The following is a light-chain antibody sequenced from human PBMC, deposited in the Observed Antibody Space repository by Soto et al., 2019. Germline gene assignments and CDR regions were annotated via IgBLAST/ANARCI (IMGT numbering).Light chain of an antibody. Sequence: EIVMTQSPATLSVSPGERATLSCRASQSVSSNLAWYQQKPGQAPRLLIYGASTRATGIPARFSGSGSGTAFTLIISSLQSEDFAVYYCQQYNNWPWTFGQGTKLEIK. V-gene: IGKV3-15*01. CDR2: GAS. CDR1: QSVSSN. J-gene: IGKJ2*02. CDR3: QQYNNWPWT.